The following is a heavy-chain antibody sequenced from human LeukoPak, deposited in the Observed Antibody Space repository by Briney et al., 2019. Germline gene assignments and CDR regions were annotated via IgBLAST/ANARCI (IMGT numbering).Heavy chain of an antibody. CDR1: NGSISSYY. CDR2: TYYTGTT. J-gene: IGHJ3*02. D-gene: IGHD3-10*01. Sequence: SETLSLTCSVSNGSISSYYWSWIRQPPGKGLEWIGNTYYTGTTNFNPSLKRRITISVDTSRNQFSLRLRSVTAADTAVYYCARHGSDDTEDAFDMWGQGTVVTVSS. CDR3: ARHGSDDTEDAFDM. V-gene: IGHV4-59*08.